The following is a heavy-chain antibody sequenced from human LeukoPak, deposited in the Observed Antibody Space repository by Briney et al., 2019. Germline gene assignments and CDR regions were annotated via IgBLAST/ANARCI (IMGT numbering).Heavy chain of an antibody. J-gene: IGHJ6*03. V-gene: IGHV4-39*01. CDR2: IYYSGST. Sequence: KTSETLSLTCTVSGGSISSSSYYWGWIRQPPGKGLVWIGSIYYSGSTYYNPSLKSRVTVSIDTYKYQLSLKPRSVTAADTAVDYCARYGLRQRNHYMDVWGKGTTVTVSS. D-gene: IGHD5-12*01. CDR3: ARYGLRQRNHYMDV. CDR1: GGSISSSSYY.